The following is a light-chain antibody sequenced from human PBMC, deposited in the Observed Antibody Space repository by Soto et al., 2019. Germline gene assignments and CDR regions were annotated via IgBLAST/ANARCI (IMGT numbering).Light chain of an antibody. Sequence: DIQMTQSPSSLSASVGDRVTITCRSSQSLISYLHWYQQKPGKAPKLLIYAASSVQSGVQSRFSGSGSGTDVPLTLRSLQPDDFATYYGQRSFRTPLTFGGGTKVDIK. J-gene: IGKJ4*01. V-gene: IGKV1-39*01. CDR3: QRSFRTPLT. CDR2: AAS. CDR1: QSLISY.